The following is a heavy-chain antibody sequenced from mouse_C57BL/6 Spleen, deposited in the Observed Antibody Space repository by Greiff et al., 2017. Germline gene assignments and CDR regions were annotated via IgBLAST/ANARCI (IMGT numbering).Heavy chain of an antibody. CDR2: IDPEDGET. CDR3: ARDYYGSSYGAAWFAY. J-gene: IGHJ3*01. CDR1: GFNIKDYY. D-gene: IGHD1-1*01. Sequence: DVKLQESGAELVKPGASVKLSCTASGFNIKDYYMHWVKQRTEQGLEWIGRIDPEDGETKYAPKFQGKATITADTSSNTAYLQLSSLTSEDTAVYYCARDYYGSSYGAAWFAYWGQGTLVTVSA. V-gene: IGHV14-2*01.